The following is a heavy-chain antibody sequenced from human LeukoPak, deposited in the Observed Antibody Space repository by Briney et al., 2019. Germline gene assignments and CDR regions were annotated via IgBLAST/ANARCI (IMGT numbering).Heavy chain of an antibody. CDR3: ARGKYTFGAYWFDP. Sequence: SQTLSLTCAISGDSVSTNNAAWNWIWLSPSRGLEWLGRTYYMSKWNNDYAVSVKSRITINPDTSKNQFSLQLNSVTPEDTAVYYCARGKYTFGAYWFDPWGQGILVTVSS. J-gene: IGHJ5*02. CDR2: TYYMSKWNN. CDR1: GDSVSTNNAA. V-gene: IGHV6-1*01. D-gene: IGHD5-18*01.